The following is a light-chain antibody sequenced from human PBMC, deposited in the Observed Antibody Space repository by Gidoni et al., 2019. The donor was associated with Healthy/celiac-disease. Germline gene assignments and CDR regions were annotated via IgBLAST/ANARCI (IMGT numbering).Light chain of an antibody. CDR2: QDS. Sequence: SYDLTQPPSVSVSPGQTASITCSGDKLGDKYACWYQQKPGQSPVLVIYQDSKRPSGIPERFSGSNSGNTATLTISGTQAMDEADYYCQAWDSSTGVFGGGTKLTGL. CDR3: QAWDSSTGV. J-gene: IGLJ2*01. CDR1: KLGDKY. V-gene: IGLV3-1*01.